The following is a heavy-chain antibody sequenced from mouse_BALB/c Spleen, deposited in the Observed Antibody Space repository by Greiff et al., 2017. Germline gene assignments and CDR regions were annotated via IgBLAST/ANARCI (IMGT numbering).Heavy chain of an antibody. D-gene: IGHD2-1*01. Sequence: VQLKESGAELVNPGASVKLSCTASGFNIKDTYMHWVKQRPEQGLEWIGRIDPANGNTKYDPKFQGKATITADTSSNTAYLQLSSLTSEDTAVYYCARRGNGNYVPFAYWGQGTLVTVSA. J-gene: IGHJ3*01. V-gene: IGHV14-3*02. CDR2: IDPANGNT. CDR3: ARRGNGNYVPFAY. CDR1: GFNIKDTY.